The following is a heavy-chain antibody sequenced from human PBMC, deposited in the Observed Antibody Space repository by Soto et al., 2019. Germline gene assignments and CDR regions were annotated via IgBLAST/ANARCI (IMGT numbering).Heavy chain of an antibody. Sequence: PGESLKISCEGSGYTFTSYWIGWVRQRPGKGLEWMGIIYPGDSDTRYSPSFQGQVTISADKSINTAYLQWNSLMASDTAMYYCARHQSWDQLLSGFDAFDVWGQGTMVTVSS. D-gene: IGHD2-2*01. CDR1: GYTFTSYW. CDR2: IYPGDSDT. CDR3: ARHQSWDQLLSGFDAFDV. V-gene: IGHV5-51*01. J-gene: IGHJ3*01.